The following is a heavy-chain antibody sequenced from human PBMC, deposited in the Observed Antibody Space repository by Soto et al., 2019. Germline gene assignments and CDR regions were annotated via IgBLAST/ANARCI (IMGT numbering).Heavy chain of an antibody. Sequence: QITLKESGPTLVKPTQTLTLTCTFSGFSLSTSGVGVGWIRQPPRTALEWLALIYWADDKRYSPSLKSMLTITKDTSKSQLVLTITNMDPADTATYYCAHRPSYCSSGSCYSGFDYWCHGTLVTVSS. D-gene: IGHD2-15*01. V-gene: IGHV2-5*02. CDR2: IYWADDK. CDR3: AHRPSYCSSGSCYSGFDY. CDR1: GFSLSTSGVG. J-gene: IGHJ4*01.